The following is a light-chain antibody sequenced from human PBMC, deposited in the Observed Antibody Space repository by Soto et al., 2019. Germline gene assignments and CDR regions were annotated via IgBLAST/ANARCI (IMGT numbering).Light chain of an antibody. CDR3: QQYGSSSWT. CDR2: GAS. J-gene: IGKJ1*01. CDR1: QSVSSN. Sequence: EIVLTQSPGTLSLSPGERATLSCRASQSVSSNLAWYQQKPGQAPRLLIYGASTRATDLPGRFSGSGSGTDFTLTISRLEPEDFAVYYCQQYGSSSWTFGQGTKVDIK. V-gene: IGKV3-20*01.